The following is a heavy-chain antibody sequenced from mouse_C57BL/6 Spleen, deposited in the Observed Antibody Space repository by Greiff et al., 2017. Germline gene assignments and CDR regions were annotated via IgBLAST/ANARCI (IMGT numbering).Heavy chain of an antibody. J-gene: IGHJ2*01. CDR2: IHPNSGST. CDR1: GYTFTSYW. V-gene: IGHV1-64*01. Sequence: QVQLQQPGAELVKPGASVKLSCKASGYTFTSYWMHWVRQRPGQGLEWIGMIHPNSGSTNYNEKFKSKATLTVDKSSSTAYMQLSSLTSEDSAVYDCARDKGEGFYFDDWGQGATLTVST. CDR3: ARDKGEGFYFDD.